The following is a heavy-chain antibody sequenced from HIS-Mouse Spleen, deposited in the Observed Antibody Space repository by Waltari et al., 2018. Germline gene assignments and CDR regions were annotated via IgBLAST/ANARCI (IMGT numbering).Heavy chain of an antibody. CDR2: IYYSGST. CDR3: ARHNLNYWYFDL. CDR1: CGSISSSSYY. Sequence: QLQLQESGPGLVKPSETLSLTCTVSCGSISSSSYYWGWIRQPPGKGLEWIGSIYYSGSTYYNPSLKSRVTISVDTSKNQFSLKLSSVTAADTAVYYCARHNLNYWYFDLWGRGTLVTVSS. V-gene: IGHV4-39*01. J-gene: IGHJ2*01.